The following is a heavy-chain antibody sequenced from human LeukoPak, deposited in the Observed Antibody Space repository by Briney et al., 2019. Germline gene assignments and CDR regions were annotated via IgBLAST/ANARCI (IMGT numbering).Heavy chain of an antibody. D-gene: IGHD1-26*01. J-gene: IGHJ4*02. V-gene: IGHV3-23*01. CDR1: GFTFTNYA. CDR3: TKGSKTRGTYFFDY. CDR2: ITGSGGST. Sequence: GGSLRLSCAASGFTFTNYAMNWVRQAPGKGLEWVSGITGSGGSTYYADSVKGRFTISRDNPKNTLYLQMNSLRAEDTAVYYCTKGSKTRGTYFFDYWGQGTLVTVSS.